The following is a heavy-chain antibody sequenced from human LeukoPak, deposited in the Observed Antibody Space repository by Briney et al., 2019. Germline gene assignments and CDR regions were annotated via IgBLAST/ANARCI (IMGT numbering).Heavy chain of an antibody. CDR3: ASVSDGDAFDI. CDR2: IYYSGST. V-gene: IGHV4-59*08. Sequence: SETLSLTCTVSGDSISSYYWSWIRQPPGKGLEWIGYIYYSGSTNYNPSLKSRVTISVDTSKNQFSLKLSSVTAADTAVYYCASVSDGDAFDIWGQGTMVTVSS. CDR1: GDSISSYY. D-gene: IGHD5/OR15-5a*01. J-gene: IGHJ3*02.